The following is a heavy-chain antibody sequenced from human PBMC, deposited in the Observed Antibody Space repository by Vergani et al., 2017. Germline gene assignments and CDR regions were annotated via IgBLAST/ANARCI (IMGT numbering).Heavy chain of an antibody. V-gene: IGHV4-38-2*01. D-gene: IGHD6-19*01. CDR2: IYHSGST. CDR1: GYSISSGYY. CDR3: ARIAVAVVKIDY. Sequence: QVQLQESGPGLVKPSETLSLTCAVSGYSISSGYYWGWIRQPPGKGLEWIGSIYHSGSTYYNPSLKSRVTISVDTSKNQFSLKLSSVTAADTAVYYCARIAVAVVKIDYWGQGTLVTVSS. J-gene: IGHJ4*02.